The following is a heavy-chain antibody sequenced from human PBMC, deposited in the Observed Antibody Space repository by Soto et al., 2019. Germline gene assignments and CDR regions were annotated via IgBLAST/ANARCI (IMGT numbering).Heavy chain of an antibody. J-gene: IGHJ6*02. D-gene: IGHD3-10*01. CDR3: ASPARGSGSFHYGMDV. CDR1: GYTFTSYA. Sequence: ASVKVSCKASGYTFTSYAMHWVRQAPGQRLEWMGWINAGNGNTKYSQKFQGRVTITADKSTSTAYMELSSLRSEDTAVYYCASPARGSGSFHYGMDVWGQGTTVTVSS. CDR2: INAGNGNT. V-gene: IGHV1-3*01.